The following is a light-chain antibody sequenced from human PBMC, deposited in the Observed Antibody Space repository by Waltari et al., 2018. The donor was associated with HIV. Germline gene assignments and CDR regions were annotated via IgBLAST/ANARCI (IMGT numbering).Light chain of an antibody. Sequence: QSVLTQPPSVSAAPGQKVTISCSGSDSNIGKDYVSWYQQLPGTAPKVLIYDNIHRPSGSPDRFSGSKSGTSATLGITGLQTGDEADYYCGTWDFSLSAYVFGTGTKVTVL. J-gene: IGLJ1*01. CDR1: DSNIGKDY. CDR2: DNI. CDR3: GTWDFSLSAYV. V-gene: IGLV1-51*01.